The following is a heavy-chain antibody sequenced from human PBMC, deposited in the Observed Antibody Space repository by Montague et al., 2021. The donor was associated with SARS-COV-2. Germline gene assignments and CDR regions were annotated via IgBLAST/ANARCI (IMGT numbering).Heavy chain of an antibody. V-gene: IGHV4-39*01. Sequence: SETLSLTCTVYGASISNSHYYCAWIRQPPGKGLEWIGSIYFNELSDYKPSPKNRASISLDTSKNQYYLKLNSVAAADTAVYYCARQPPYQTGALDIWGQGTMVRVS. CDR1: GASISNSHYY. CDR2: IYFNELS. D-gene: IGHD2-2*01. J-gene: IGHJ3*02. CDR3: ARQPPYQTGALDI.